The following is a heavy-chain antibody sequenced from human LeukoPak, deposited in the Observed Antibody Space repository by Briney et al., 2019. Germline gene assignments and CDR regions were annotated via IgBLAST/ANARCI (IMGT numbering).Heavy chain of an antibody. D-gene: IGHD6-13*01. CDR3: ARGEAAAGHFDY. Sequence: AASVKVSCKASGYTFTSYDINWVRQATGQGLEWMGCMNPNSGNTSYAQKFQGRVTMTRNTSISTACMELSSLRSEDTAVYYCARGEAAAGHFDYWGQGTLVTVSS. CDR2: MNPNSGNT. CDR1: GYTFTSYD. J-gene: IGHJ4*02. V-gene: IGHV1-8*01.